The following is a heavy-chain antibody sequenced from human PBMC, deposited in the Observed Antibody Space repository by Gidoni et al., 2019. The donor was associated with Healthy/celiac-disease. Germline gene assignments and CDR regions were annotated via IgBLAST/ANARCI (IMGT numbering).Heavy chain of an antibody. CDR3: ARDSGYSYGYPPNYYYGMDV. CDR2: ISYDGSNK. D-gene: IGHD5-18*01. CDR1: GFTFNSYA. V-gene: IGHV3-30-3*01. J-gene: IGHJ6*02. Sequence: QVQLVESGGGVVQPGRSLRLSCAASGFTFNSYAMPWVRQAPGKGLEWVAVISYDGSNKYYADSVKGRFTISRDNSKNTLYLQMNSLRAEDTAVYYCARDSGYSYGYPPNYYYGMDVWGQGTTVTVSS.